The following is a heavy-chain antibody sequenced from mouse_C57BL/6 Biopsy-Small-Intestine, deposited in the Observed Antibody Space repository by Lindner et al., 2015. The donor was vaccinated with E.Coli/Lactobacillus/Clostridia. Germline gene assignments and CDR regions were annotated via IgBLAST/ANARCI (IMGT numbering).Heavy chain of an antibody. V-gene: IGHV1-20*01. Sequence: VQLQESGPELVKPGASVKISCKASGYSFTGYFMNWVKQSHGKSLEWIGRINPYNGDTFYNQKFKGKATLTVDKSSSTAHMELRSLTSEDSAIYYCARHHYSNYGWFAYWGQGTLVTVSA. CDR2: INPYNGDT. D-gene: IGHD2-5*01. CDR1: GYSFTGYF. CDR3: ARHHYSNYGWFAY. J-gene: IGHJ3*01.